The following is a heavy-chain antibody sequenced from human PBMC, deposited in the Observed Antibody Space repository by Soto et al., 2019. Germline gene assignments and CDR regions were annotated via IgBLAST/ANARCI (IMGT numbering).Heavy chain of an antibody. J-gene: IGHJ5*02. Sequence: VQLVQSGAEVKKPGASVKVSCKASGYTFTSYGISWVRQAPGQGLEWMGWISAYHGYTNYAQKLQGRVTMTTDTSTSTAYMELRSLRSDDTAGYYCARDPGYSSSWYGGGNFDPWGQGTLVTVSS. CDR2: ISAYHGYT. CDR1: GYTFTSYG. CDR3: ARDPGYSSSWYGGGNFDP. D-gene: IGHD6-13*01. V-gene: IGHV1-18*01.